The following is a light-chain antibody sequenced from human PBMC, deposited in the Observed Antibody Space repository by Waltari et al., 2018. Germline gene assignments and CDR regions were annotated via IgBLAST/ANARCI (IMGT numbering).Light chain of an antibody. CDR2: EVS. CDR1: SSDVGGYNS. Sequence: QSALTQPASVSGSPGQSITISCTGTSSDVGGYNSVSWYQQHPGKAPKLMIYEVSNRPSGVSTRFSGSKSGNTASLTISGLQAEDEADYYCSSYTGSSTPYVFGSGTKVTVL. J-gene: IGLJ1*01. V-gene: IGLV2-14*01. CDR3: SSYTGSSTPYV.